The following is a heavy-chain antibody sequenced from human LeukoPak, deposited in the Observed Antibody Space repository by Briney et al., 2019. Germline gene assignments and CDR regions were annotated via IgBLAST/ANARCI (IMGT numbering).Heavy chain of an antibody. D-gene: IGHD1-1*01. J-gene: IGHJ4*02. V-gene: IGHV1-2*02. CDR1: GYTFTGYY. CDR2: INPNSGGT. CDR3: ARDLSTSSNWELDY. Sequence: ASVKASCKASGYTFTGYYTHWVRQAPGQGLEWMGWINPNSGGTRYAQQFQGRVTMTRDTSIGTVYMELSTLRSDDTAVYYCARDLSTSSNWELDYWGQGTLVTVSS.